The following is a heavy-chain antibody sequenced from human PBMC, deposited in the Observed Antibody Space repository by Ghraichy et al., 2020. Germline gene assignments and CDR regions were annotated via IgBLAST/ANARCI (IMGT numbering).Heavy chain of an antibody. CDR3: ASLTGTTDSDY. V-gene: IGHV3-30-3*01. J-gene: IGHJ4*02. CDR1: GFTFSSYA. D-gene: IGHD1-20*01. CDR2: ISYDGSNK. Sequence: GESLNISCAASGFTFSSYAMHWVRQAPGKGLEWVAVISYDGSNKYYADSVKGRFTISRDNSKNTLYLQMNSLRAEDTAVYYCASLTGTTDSDYWGQGTLVTVSS.